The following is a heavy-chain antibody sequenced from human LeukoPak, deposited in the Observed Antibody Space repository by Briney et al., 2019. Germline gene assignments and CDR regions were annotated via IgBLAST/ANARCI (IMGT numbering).Heavy chain of an antibody. CDR1: GFTFSSYA. V-gene: IGHV3-23*01. J-gene: IGHJ4*02. CDR2: ISGSGGST. D-gene: IGHD2-2*01. CDR3: AKDRQKYCSSTSCYLDYFDY. Sequence: GGSLRLSCAASGFTFSSYAMSWVRQAPGKGLEWVSAISGSGGSTYYADSVKGRFTISRDNSKNTLYPQMNSLRAEDTAVYYCAKDRQKYCSSTSCYLDYFDYWGQGTLVTVSS.